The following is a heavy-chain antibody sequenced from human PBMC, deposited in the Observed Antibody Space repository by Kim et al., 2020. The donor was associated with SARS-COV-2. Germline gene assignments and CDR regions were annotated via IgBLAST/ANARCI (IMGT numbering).Heavy chain of an antibody. D-gene: IGHD6-13*01. V-gene: IGHV1-46*01. CDR2: ISPSSGSS. CDR1: GYTFTSHF. J-gene: IGHJ3*01. Sequence: ASVKVSCKSSGYTFTSHFIHWVRQVPGQGLEWMGIISPSSGSSSNAQKISGRVTMTSDASTNTVYMELSRLRFDDTAVYYCARDFDCSSWSLAPLTFDLW. CDR3: ARDFDCSSWSLAPLTFDL.